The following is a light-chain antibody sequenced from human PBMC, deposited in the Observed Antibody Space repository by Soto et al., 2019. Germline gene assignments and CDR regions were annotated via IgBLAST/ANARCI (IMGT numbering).Light chain of an antibody. CDR2: GAS. V-gene: IGKV3-15*01. CDR1: QSVSIN. CDR3: LQYGSSPHT. Sequence: EIVMTQSPATLSVSPGARALLSCRARQSVSINLAWYQQNPGQAPRLFIYGASTRATGVPARFSGSGSGTEFTLAISSLQSEDFAVYYCLQYGSSPHTFGQGTRLEIK. J-gene: IGKJ5*01.